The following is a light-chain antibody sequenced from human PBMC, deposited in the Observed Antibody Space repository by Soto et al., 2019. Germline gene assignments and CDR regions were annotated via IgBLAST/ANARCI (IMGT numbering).Light chain of an antibody. CDR3: QQYNNWPLYT. CDR2: GAS. Sequence: EIVMTQSPATLSVSPGERATLSCRASQSVSSNLAWYQQKPGQAPRLLIYGASTRATGIPARVSGSGSGTEVTLPLRSLQAGDFGIYYCQQYNNWPLYTFGQGTKLEIK. J-gene: IGKJ2*01. V-gene: IGKV3-15*01. CDR1: QSVSSN.